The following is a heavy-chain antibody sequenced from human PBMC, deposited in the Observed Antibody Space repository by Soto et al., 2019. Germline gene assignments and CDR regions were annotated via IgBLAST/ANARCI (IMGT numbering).Heavy chain of an antibody. CDR2: IYYSGST. CDR1: GGSVSSYY. Sequence: XGTLALTFTVSGGSVSSYYGSWIRQPPGKGLEWIGYIYYSGSTNYNPSLKSRVTISVDTSKNQFSLKLSSVTAADTAVYYCARGRGELLGWGQGTLVTVSS. J-gene: IGHJ4*02. CDR3: ARGRGELLG. D-gene: IGHD1-26*01. V-gene: IGHV4-59*02.